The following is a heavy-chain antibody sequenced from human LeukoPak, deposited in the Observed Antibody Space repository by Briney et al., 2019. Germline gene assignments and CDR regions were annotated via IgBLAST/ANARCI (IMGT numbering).Heavy chain of an antibody. J-gene: IGHJ4*02. D-gene: IGHD2-15*01. V-gene: IGHV3-7*01. Sequence: GGSLRLSCAASGFTFSSYSMNWVRQAPGKGLEWVANIKQDGSEKYYVDSVKGRFTISRDNAKNSLYLQMNSLRAEDTAVYYCARDGERVVVAARFDYWGQGTLVTVSS. CDR3: ARDGERVVVAARFDY. CDR2: IKQDGSEK. CDR1: GFTFSSYS.